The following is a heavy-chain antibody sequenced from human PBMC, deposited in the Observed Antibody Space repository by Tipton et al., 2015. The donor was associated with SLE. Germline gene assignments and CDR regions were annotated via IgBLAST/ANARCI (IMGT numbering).Heavy chain of an antibody. CDR1: GGSFSGYY. J-gene: IGHJ4*02. CDR2: INHSGST. Sequence: TLSLTCAVYGGSFSGYYWSWIRQPPGKGLEWIGEINHSGSTNYNPSLKSRVTISVDTSKNQFSLKLSSVTAADTAVYYCAGELTGYSYWGQGTLVTVSS. V-gene: IGHV4-34*01. CDR3: AGELTGYSY. D-gene: IGHD3-9*01.